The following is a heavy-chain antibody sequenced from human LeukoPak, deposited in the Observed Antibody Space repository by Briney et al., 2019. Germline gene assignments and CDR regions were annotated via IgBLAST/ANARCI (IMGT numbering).Heavy chain of an antibody. Sequence: GGSLRLFCAASGFTFSSYWMHWVRQAPGKGLVWVSRINSDGSSTSYADSVKGRFTISRDNAKNTLYLQMNSLRAEDTAVYYCAREITMVRGVTHDAFDIWGQGTMVTVSS. CDR3: AREITMVRGVTHDAFDI. CDR2: INSDGSST. D-gene: IGHD3-10*01. V-gene: IGHV3-74*01. J-gene: IGHJ3*02. CDR1: GFTFSSYW.